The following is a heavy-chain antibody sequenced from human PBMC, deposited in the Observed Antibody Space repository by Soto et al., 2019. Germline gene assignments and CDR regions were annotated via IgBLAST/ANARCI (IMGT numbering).Heavy chain of an antibody. CDR1: GYTFTSYG. CDR3: AREYVVVPAAMRRFDP. J-gene: IGHJ5*02. V-gene: IGHV1-18*01. D-gene: IGHD2-2*01. CDR2: ISAYNGNT. Sequence: ASVKVSCKASGYTFTSYGISWVRQAPGQGLEWMGWISAYNGNTNYAQKLQGRVTMTTDTSTSTAYMELRSLRSDDTAVYYCAREYVVVPAAMRRFDPWGQGTLVTVSS.